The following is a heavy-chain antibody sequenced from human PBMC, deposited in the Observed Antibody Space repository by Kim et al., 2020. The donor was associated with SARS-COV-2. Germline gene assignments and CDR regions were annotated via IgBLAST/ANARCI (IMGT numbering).Heavy chain of an antibody. D-gene: IGHD6-19*01. CDR3: ARDLPQWLATKPGWVSAFDI. V-gene: IGHV1-18*01. J-gene: IGHJ3*02. CDR2: ISAYNGNT. Sequence: ASVKVSCKASGYTFTSYGISWVRQAPGQGLEWMGWISAYNGNTNYAQKLQGRVTMTTDTSTSTAYMELRSLRSDDTAVYYCARDLPQWLATKPGWVSAFDIWGQGTMVTVSS. CDR1: GYTFTSYG.